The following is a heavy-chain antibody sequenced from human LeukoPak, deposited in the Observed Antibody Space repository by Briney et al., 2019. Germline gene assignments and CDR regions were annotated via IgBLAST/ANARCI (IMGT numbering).Heavy chain of an antibody. CDR1: GGSISNYY. D-gene: IGHD6-6*01. CDR3: ARESNSSFYLFDF. J-gene: IGHJ4*02. V-gene: IGHV4-4*07. CDR2: IYNSGST. Sequence: PSETLSLTCTVSGGSISNYYWSWIRQPAGKGLEWIGHIYNSGSTSHNPSLKSRVTMSVDTSKNQISLKVNSVTAADTAVYYCARESNSSFYLFDFWGQGTLVTVSS.